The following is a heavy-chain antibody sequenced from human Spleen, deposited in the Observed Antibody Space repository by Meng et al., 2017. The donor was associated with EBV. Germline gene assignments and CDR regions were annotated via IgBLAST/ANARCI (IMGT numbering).Heavy chain of an antibody. CDR3: AREIAVSGTRFDP. CDR2: INPSGGST. D-gene: IGHD6-19*01. Sequence: QVQLVQSGAEVKKPGASVKVSCKASGYTFISYYMHWVRQAPGQGLEWMGIINPSGGSTNYAQKFQGRVTMTRDTSTSTVYMEPSSLRSEDTAVYYCAREIAVSGTRFDPWGQGTLVTVSS. CDR1: GYTFISYY. J-gene: IGHJ5*02. V-gene: IGHV1-46*01.